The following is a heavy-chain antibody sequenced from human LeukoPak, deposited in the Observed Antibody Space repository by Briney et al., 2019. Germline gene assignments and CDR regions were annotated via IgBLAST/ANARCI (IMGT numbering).Heavy chain of an antibody. V-gene: IGHV3-74*01. J-gene: IGHJ4*02. D-gene: IGHD3-16*01. CDR3: VRGLVS. CDR2: INGDGSST. Sequence: PGGSLRLSCAASGFTFSSDWMHWVRQAPGQGLGCVSYINGDGSSTNYADSVGGRFTISRDNAKKTLYLQMNSLRAADTAVDYCVRGLVSWGVGTLVTVSS. CDR1: GFTFSSDW.